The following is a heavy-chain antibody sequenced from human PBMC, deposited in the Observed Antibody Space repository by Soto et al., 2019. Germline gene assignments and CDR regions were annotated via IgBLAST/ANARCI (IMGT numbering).Heavy chain of an antibody. Sequence: PGESLKISCKGSGYIFTSYWIGWVRQMPGKGLEWMGIIYPGDSDTRYSPSFRGQVTISVDRSITTAYLQWSSLRASDTAMYYCARHPNGDYDFIDVWGRGTTVTVSS. V-gene: IGHV5-51*01. CDR1: GYIFTSYW. CDR3: ARHPNGDYDFIDV. CDR2: IYPGDSDT. D-gene: IGHD4-17*01. J-gene: IGHJ6*02.